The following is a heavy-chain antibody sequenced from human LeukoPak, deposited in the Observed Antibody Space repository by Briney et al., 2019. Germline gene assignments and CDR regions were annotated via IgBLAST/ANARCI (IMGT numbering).Heavy chain of an antibody. J-gene: IGHJ6*03. Sequence: PSETLSLTCTVSGGSLSIYHWSWIGQPAGKGLEGIGRIYTSGDTNYNPSPNTPVTMSLDTSKNQFSLKLSSVTAADTAVYYCARDNPRSSHFYMDVWGKGTTVTVSS. V-gene: IGHV4-4*07. CDR1: GGSLSIYH. CDR2: IYTSGDT. CDR3: ARDNPRSSHFYMDV. D-gene: IGHD6-6*01.